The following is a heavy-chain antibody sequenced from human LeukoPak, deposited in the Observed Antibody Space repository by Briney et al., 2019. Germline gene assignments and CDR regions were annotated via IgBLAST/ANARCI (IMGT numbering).Heavy chain of an antibody. CDR3: AKGGYSSGWYDWFDP. CDR2: ISGSGGST. CDR1: GFTFSSYA. V-gene: IGHV3-23*01. Sequence: GGSLRLSCAASGFTFSSYAMSWVRQAPGKGLEWVSAISGSGGSTYYADSEKGRFTISRDNSKNTLYLQMNSLRVEDTAVYYCAKGGYSSGWYDWFDPWGQGTLVTVSS. D-gene: IGHD6-19*01. J-gene: IGHJ5*02.